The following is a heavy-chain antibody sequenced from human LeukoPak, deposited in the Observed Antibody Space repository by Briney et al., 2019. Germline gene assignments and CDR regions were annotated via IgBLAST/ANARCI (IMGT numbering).Heavy chain of an antibody. V-gene: IGHV3-30*04. Sequence: QPGRSLRLSCADSGFTFSSYAMHWVRQAPGKGLEWVAVISYDGRDKYYAGSVKGRVTISRDNSKNTLYLQMNSLRAEDTAVYYCARDQRRYRNGLPYYYYYGMDVWGQGTTVTVSS. CDR3: ARDQRRYRNGLPYYYYYGMDV. D-gene: IGHD5-18*01. J-gene: IGHJ6*02. CDR1: GFTFSSYA. CDR2: ISYDGRDK.